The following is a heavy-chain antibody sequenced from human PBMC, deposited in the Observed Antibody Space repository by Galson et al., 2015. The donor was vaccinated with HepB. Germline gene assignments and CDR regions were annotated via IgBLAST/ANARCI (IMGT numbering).Heavy chain of an antibody. CDR2: LSGSGAST. CDR3: ARDRALGNDYDSSGTDY. J-gene: IGHJ4*02. CDR1: GFTFRSYA. Sequence: LRLSCAASGFTFRSYAMNWVRQAPGKGLEWVSGLSGSGASTYYADSVKGRFIISRDNSKNTLYLQMSSLRAEDTALYYCARDRALGNDYDSSGTDYWGQGTLVTVSS. D-gene: IGHD3-22*01. V-gene: IGHV3-23*01.